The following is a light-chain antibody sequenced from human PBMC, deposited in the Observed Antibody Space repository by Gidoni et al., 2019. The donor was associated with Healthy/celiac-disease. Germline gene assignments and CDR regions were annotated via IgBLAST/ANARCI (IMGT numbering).Light chain of an antibody. CDR3: QQSYSTSPT. Sequence: DIPVAQAPSSLSASVGHRVTITSRASQSISSYLNWYQQKPGNAAKLLIYAAASLQSGVPSRFIGSGSGTDFTPAILSLQHEDFVTYYCQQSYSTSPTFGGXTKVEIK. CDR2: AAA. V-gene: IGKV1-39*01. CDR1: QSISSY. J-gene: IGKJ4*01.